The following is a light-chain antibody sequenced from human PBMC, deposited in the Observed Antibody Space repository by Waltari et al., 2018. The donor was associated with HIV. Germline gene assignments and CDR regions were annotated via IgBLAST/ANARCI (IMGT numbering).Light chain of an antibody. V-gene: IGKV3-15*01. CDR1: QSVNSN. J-gene: IGKJ1*01. CDR3: QQYNHWPWT. CDR2: AAS. Sequence: VMTQSPATLSMSPGDRGTLSCRASQSVNSNLAWYQQRPGQPPLLLIYAASTRATGIPARFSASGSGTQFTLNISSLQSEDFAVYYCQQYNHWPWTFGPGAKVEIK.